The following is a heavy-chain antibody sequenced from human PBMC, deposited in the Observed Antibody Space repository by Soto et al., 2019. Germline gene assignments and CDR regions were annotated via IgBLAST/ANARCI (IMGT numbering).Heavy chain of an antibody. CDR1: GGSFSGYY. CDR3: ARFSMGYSGYHYQLYYYYYGMDV. CDR2: INHSGST. D-gene: IGHD5-12*01. Sequence: PSETLSLTCAVYGGSFSGYYWSWIRQPPGKGLEWIGEINHSGSTNYNPSLKSRVTISVDTSKNQFSLKLSSVTAADTAVYYCARFSMGYSGYHYQLYYYYYGMDVWGQGTTVTVSS. V-gene: IGHV4-34*01. J-gene: IGHJ6*02.